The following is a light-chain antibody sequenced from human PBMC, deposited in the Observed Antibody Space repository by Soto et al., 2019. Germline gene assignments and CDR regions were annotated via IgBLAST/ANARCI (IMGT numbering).Light chain of an antibody. Sequence: EIVMTQSPATLSVSSGERATLSCRASQSVSSNLAWYQQKPGLAPRLLIYGASTRATGIPARFSGSGSGTEFTLTISSLQSEDFAVYYCQQYNNWPQWTFGQGTKVEIK. V-gene: IGKV3-15*01. CDR2: GAS. CDR3: QQYNNWPQWT. J-gene: IGKJ1*01. CDR1: QSVSSN.